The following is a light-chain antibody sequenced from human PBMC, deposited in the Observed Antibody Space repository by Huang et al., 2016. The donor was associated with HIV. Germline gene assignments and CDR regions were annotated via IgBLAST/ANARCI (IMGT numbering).Light chain of an antibody. V-gene: IGKV3-20*01. CDR2: GAS. CDR3: QQYGSSPGT. Sequence: EIVLTQSPGTLSLSPGERATLSCRASQRVSSSYLAWYQQKPGQAPRLLIYGASSRATGITDRFSGSGSGTDFTLTISRLEPEDFAVYYCQQYGSSPGTFGQGTKVEVK. CDR1: QRVSSSY. J-gene: IGKJ1*01.